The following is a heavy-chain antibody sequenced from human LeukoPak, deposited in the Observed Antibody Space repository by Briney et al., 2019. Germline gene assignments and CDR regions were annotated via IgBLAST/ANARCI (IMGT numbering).Heavy chain of an antibody. D-gene: IGHD2-21*02. CDR2: INSDGSST. V-gene: IGHV3-74*01. Sequence: GGSLRLSCAASGFTFSSYWMHWVRQAPGKGLVWVSRINSDGSSTSSADSVKGRFTTSRDNAKNTLYLQMNSLRAEDTAVYYCATRPTDGDFGVLDYWGQGTLVTVSS. J-gene: IGHJ4*02. CDR3: ATRPTDGDFGVLDY. CDR1: GFTFSSYW.